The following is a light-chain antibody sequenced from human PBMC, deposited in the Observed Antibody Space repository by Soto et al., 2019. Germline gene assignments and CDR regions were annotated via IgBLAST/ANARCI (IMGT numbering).Light chain of an antibody. J-gene: IGLJ2*01. CDR1: SSDVGAYNY. CDR2: EVT. Sequence: QSALTQPPSASGSPGQSVTISCAGTSSDVGAYNYVSWYQQHPGKAPKLMIYEVTKRPSRVPDRFSGSKSGNTASLTVSGLQVEDEADYYCSSHAGTKVVFGGGTKLTVL. CDR3: SSHAGTKVV. V-gene: IGLV2-8*01.